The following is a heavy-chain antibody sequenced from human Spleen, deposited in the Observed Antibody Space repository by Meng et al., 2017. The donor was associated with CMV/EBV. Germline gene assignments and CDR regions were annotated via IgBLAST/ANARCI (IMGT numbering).Heavy chain of an antibody. D-gene: IGHD4-17*01. CDR2: INQDGSEK. J-gene: IGHJ4*02. Sequence: GESLKISCEASGFTFSSHWMSWVRQAPGKGLEWVANINQDGSEKYYVDSVKGRFTISRDNAKNSLDLQMNSLRAEDTAVYYCARDIQTKHYGVDYWGQGTLVTVSS. CDR1: GFTFSSHW. CDR3: ARDIQTKHYGVDY. V-gene: IGHV3-7*01.